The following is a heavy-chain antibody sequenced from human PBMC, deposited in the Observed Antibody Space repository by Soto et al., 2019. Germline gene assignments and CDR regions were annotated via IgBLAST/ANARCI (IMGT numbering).Heavy chain of an antibody. J-gene: IGHJ4*02. CDR1: GFTFSSYS. CDR2: ISSSSSYI. CDR3: ARDSTGSTYYDFWSGYYDH. Sequence: GGSLRLSCAASGFTFSSYSMNWVRQAPGKXLEWVSSISSSSSYIYYADSVKGRFTISRDNAKNSLYLQMNSLRAEDTAVYYCARDSTGSTYYDFWSGYYDHWGQGTLVTVCS. D-gene: IGHD3-3*01. V-gene: IGHV3-21*01.